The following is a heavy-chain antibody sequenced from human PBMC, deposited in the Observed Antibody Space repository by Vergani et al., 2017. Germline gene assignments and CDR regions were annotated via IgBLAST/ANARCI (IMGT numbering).Heavy chain of an antibody. Sequence: QVQLQESGPGLVKPSQTLSLTCTVSCGSISSGGYYWSWIRKHPGKGLEWIGYIYYSGSTYYNPSLKSRVTISVDTSKNQFSLKLSSVTAADTAVYYCARGGGDDYFDYWGQGTLVTVSS. J-gene: IGHJ4*02. CDR1: CGSISSGGYY. CDR2: IYYSGST. V-gene: IGHV4-31*03. D-gene: IGHD2-21*02. CDR3: ARGGGDDYFDY.